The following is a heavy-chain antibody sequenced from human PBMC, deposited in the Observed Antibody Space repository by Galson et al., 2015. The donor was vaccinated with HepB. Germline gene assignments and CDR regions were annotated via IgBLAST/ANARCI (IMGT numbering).Heavy chain of an antibody. J-gene: IGHJ5*02. V-gene: IGHV4-61*02. CDR2: IYTSGST. CDR1: GGSISSGSYY. CDR3: ARAVVPARLKVGFDP. Sequence: TLSLTCTVSGGSISSGSYYWSWIRQPAGKGLEWIGRIYTSGSTNYNPSLKSRVTISVDTSKNHFSLKLSSVTAADTAVYYCARAVVPARLKVGFDPWGQGTLVTVSS. D-gene: IGHD2-2*01.